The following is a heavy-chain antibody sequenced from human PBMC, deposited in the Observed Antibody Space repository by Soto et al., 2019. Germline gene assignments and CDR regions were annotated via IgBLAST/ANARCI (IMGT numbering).Heavy chain of an antibody. D-gene: IGHD6-13*01. CDR1: GFTFSNAW. CDR3: TPATTKYSSSWYFAY. V-gene: IGHV3-15*01. Sequence: GGSLRLSCAASGFTFSNAWMSWVRQAPGKGLEWVGRIKSKTDGGTTDYAAPVQGRFTISRDDSKNTLYLQMNSLKTEDPAVYYCTPATTKYSSSWYFAYWGQGTLVTVSS. CDR2: IKSKTDGGTT. J-gene: IGHJ4*02.